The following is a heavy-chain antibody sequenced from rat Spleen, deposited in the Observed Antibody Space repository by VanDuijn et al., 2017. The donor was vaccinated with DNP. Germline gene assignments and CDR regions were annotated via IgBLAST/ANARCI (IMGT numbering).Heavy chain of an antibody. J-gene: IGHJ2*01. Sequence: VETGGGLVQPGRSLKLSCVASGFTFNHYWMTWVRQAPKKGLEWVASISSTGGSTSYRDSVKGRFTISRDNAKSILYLQMDSLRSEDTATFYCTTDFERGYWGQGVMVTVSS. CDR1: GFTFNHYW. CDR3: TTDFERGY. CDR2: ISSTGGST. D-gene: IGHD1-11*01. V-gene: IGHV5-31*01.